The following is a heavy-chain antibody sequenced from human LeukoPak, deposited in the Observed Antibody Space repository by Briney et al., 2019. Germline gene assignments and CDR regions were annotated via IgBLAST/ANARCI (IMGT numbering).Heavy chain of an antibody. CDR2: ISGDGTNA. V-gene: IGHV3-23*01. CDR3: AKEGGSYHFDY. Sequence: GGSLRLSCAASGFTFSTSAMNWVRQAPGKGLEWVSAISGDGTNAYYPDSVKGRFTISRDNSKNTVFLQMNSLRAEDTAIYYCAKEGGSYHFDYWGQGTLVTVSS. CDR1: GFTFSTSA. D-gene: IGHD1-26*01. J-gene: IGHJ4*02.